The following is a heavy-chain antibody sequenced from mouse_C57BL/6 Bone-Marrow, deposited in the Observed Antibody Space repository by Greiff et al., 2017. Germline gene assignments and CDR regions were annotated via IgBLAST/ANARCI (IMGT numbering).Heavy chain of an antibody. CDR3: ARWEIYGYYYAMDY. CDR1: GYTFTDYY. J-gene: IGHJ4*01. D-gene: IGHD2-2*01. CDR2: INPNNGGT. Sequence: VQLQQSGPELVKPGASVKISCKASGYTFTDYYMNWVKQSHGKSLEWIGDINPNNGGTSYNQKFKGKATLTVDKSSSTAYMELRSLTSEDSAVYYCARWEIYGYYYAMDYWGQGTSVTGSS. V-gene: IGHV1-26*01.